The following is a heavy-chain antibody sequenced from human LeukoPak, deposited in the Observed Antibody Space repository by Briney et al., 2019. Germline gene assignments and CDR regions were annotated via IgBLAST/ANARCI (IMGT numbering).Heavy chain of an antibody. CDR1: GFTFSSYS. Sequence: GGSLRLSCAASGFTFSSYSMNWVRQAPGKGLEWVSSISSSSSYIYYADSVKGRFTISRDNAKNSLYLQMNSLRAEDTAVYYCASDYYDSSGYYYALPYFDYWGQGTLVTVSS. J-gene: IGHJ4*02. CDR3: ASDYYDSSGYYYALPYFDY. V-gene: IGHV3-21*01. CDR2: ISSSSSYI. D-gene: IGHD3-22*01.